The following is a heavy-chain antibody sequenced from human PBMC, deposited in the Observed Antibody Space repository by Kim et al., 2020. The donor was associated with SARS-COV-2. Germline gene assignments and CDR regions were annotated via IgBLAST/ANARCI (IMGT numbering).Heavy chain of an antibody. J-gene: IGHJ4*02. CDR2: IWYDGSNK. D-gene: IGHD6-13*01. CDR1: GFTFSSYG. Sequence: GGSLRLSCAASGFTFSSYGMHWVRQAPGKGLEWVAVIWYDGSNKYYADSVKGRFTISRDNSKNTLYLQMNSLRAEDTAVYYCATLAAAGEFDYWGQGTLVTVSS. V-gene: IGHV3-33*01. CDR3: ATLAAAGEFDY.